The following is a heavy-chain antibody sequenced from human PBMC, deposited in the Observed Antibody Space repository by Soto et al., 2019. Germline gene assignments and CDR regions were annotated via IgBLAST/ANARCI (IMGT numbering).Heavy chain of an antibody. CDR3: SRDVVVGAKALNY. J-gene: IGHJ4*02. CDR2: IKEDGSEK. D-gene: IGHD2-15*01. Sequence: XGSLRLSCAASGFTFSNYWMTWVRQAPGKGLEWVANIKEDGSEKHYVDSVKGRFTISRDNAKNSPYLQMNSLRVEDTAVYFCSRDVVVGAKALNYWGQGALVTVSS. V-gene: IGHV3-7*01. CDR1: GFTFSNYW.